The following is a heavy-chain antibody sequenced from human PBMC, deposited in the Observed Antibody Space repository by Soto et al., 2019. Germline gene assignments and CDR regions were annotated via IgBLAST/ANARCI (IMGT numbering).Heavy chain of an antibody. D-gene: IGHD2-15*01. J-gene: IGHJ6*01. CDR1: GGYINSYF. CDR3: ASLLGFRPPDV. Sequence: SETLSLTCTVSGGYINSYFWTWIRQPAGRGLEWIGRIYTSGRIDYNPSLKSRVTMSLDTSKNQFSLKLGSVTAADTAVYYCASLLGFRPPDVWGQGTTVSVCS. CDR2: IYTSGRI. V-gene: IGHV4-4*07.